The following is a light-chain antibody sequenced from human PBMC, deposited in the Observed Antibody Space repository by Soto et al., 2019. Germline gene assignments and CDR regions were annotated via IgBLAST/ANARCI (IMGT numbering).Light chain of an antibody. V-gene: IGLV4-60*03. J-gene: IGLJ2*01. CDR1: SGHSTYI. CDR2: LERSGSY. Sequence: QLVLTQSSSASATLGSSVKLTCTLSSGHSTYIIAWHQQQPGKAPRYLMRLERSGSYNKGSGVSDRFSGSSSGADRYLTISNRQSDDEADYYCETWDSKIPVVFGGGTKVTVL. CDR3: ETWDSKIPVV.